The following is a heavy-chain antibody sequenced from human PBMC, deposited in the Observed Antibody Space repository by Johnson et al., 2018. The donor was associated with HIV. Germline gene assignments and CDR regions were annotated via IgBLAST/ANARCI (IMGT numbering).Heavy chain of an antibody. Sequence: MLLVESGGGWVKPGGSLRLSCAASRFTFSDYYMTWIRQAPGKGLEWVSVFYSDSNTYSSDSVKGRFTISRDNSKNTLYLQMNSLRAEDTAVYYCARERIAAAGLDAFDIWGQGTMVTVSS. D-gene: IGHD6-13*01. CDR2: FYSDSNT. CDR3: ARERIAAAGLDAFDI. V-gene: IGHV3-66*01. J-gene: IGHJ3*02. CDR1: RFTFSDYY.